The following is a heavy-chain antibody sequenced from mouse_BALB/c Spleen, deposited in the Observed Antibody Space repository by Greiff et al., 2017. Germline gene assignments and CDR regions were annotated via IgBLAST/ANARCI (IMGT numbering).Heavy chain of an antibody. J-gene: IGHJ2*01. CDR1: GFTFSDYY. CDR3: ARGHYGSSLFDY. Sequence: EVNVVESGGGLVKPGGSLKLSCAASGFTFSDYYMYWVRQTPEKRLEWVATISDGGSYTYYPDSVKGRFTISRDNAKNNLYLQMSSLKSEDTAMYYCARGHYGSSLFDYWGQGTTLTVSS. D-gene: IGHD1-1*01. CDR2: ISDGGSYT. V-gene: IGHV5-4*02.